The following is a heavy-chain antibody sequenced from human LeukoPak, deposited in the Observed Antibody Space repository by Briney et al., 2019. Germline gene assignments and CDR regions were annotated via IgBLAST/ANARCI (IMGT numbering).Heavy chain of an antibody. CDR3: ARGGPYYFRSPFDY. CDR1: GFTFSNFA. CDR2: ISYDGNYK. Sequence: PGGSLRLSCAASGFTFSNFAMHWVRQAPGKGLEWVAVISYDGNYKYYAESVKGRFTTSRDNSKNTLYLQMNSLRAEDTAVYYCARGGPYYFRSPFDYWGQGTLVTVSS. J-gene: IGHJ4*02. D-gene: IGHD2/OR15-2a*01. V-gene: IGHV3-30*03.